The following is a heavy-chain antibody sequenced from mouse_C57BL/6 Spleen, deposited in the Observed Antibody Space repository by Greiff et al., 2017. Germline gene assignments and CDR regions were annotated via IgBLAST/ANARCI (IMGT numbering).Heavy chain of an antibody. D-gene: IGHD1-1*01. J-gene: IGHJ2*01. Sequence: EVKLVEPGGGLVQPGGSMKLSCVASGFTFSNYWMNWVRQSPEKGLEWVAQISLNSDNYATHYAESVKGRFTISRDDSKSSVYLQMNNLMAEDTGIYYCTLITTLVATDYLDYWGQGTTLTVSS. CDR3: TLITTLVATDYLDY. CDR2: ISLNSDNYAT. CDR1: GFTFSNYW. V-gene: IGHV6-3*01.